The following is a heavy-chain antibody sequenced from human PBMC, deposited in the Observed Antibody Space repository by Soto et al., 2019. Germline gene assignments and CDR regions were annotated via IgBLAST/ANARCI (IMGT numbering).Heavy chain of an antibody. CDR1: GASVRSGDYY. Sequence: SETLSLTCSVSGASVRSGDYYWSCIRQAPGKGLEWIGYIYNSGGSYYNPSLKGRLTISIDTSKNQFSLKLNSVTAADTAIYYCVGTGTTDDYWGQGTLVTVSS. CDR3: VGTGTTDDY. V-gene: IGHV4-30-4*01. D-gene: IGHD4-17*01. J-gene: IGHJ4*02. CDR2: IYNSGGS.